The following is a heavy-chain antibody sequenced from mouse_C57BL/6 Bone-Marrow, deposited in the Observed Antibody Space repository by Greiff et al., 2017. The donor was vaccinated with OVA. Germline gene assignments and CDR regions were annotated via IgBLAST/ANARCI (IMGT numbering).Heavy chain of an antibody. D-gene: IGHD1-1*01. V-gene: IGHV1-82*01. J-gene: IGHJ3*01. CDR1: GYAFSSSW. Sequence: QVQLQQSGPELVKPGASVKISCKASGYAFSSSWMNWVKQRPGKGLEWIGRIYPGAGDTNYNGTFKGKATLTADKSSSTAYMQLSSLTSEDSAVYFGARGLDYYGSWFAYWGQGTLVTVSA. CDR2: IYPGAGDT. CDR3: ARGLDYYGSWFAY.